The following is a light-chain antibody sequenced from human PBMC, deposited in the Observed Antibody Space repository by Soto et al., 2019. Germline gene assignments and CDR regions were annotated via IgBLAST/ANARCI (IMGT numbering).Light chain of an antibody. V-gene: IGKV1-5*03. CDR1: QSISSW. Sequence: DIRMTQSPSTLSASVGDRVTITCRASQSISSWLAWYQQKPGKAPKLLIYLASSLESGVPSRFSGSGSGTEFTLTISSLQPDDFATYYCQQYDSYSRTFGQGTKVDIK. CDR3: QQYDSYSRT. CDR2: LAS. J-gene: IGKJ2*01.